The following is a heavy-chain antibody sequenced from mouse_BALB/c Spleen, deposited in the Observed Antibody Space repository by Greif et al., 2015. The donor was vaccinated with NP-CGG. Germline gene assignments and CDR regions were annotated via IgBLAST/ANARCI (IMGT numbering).Heavy chain of an antibody. CDR2: ISDGGSYT. Sequence: EVMLVESGGGLVKPGGSLKLSCAASGFTFSDYYMYWVRQTPEKRLEWVATISDGGSYTYYPDSVKGRFTISRDNAKNNLYLQMSSLKSEDTAMYYCARDYGNYRVGSMDYWGQGTSVTVSS. J-gene: IGHJ4*01. V-gene: IGHV5-4*02. CDR1: GFTFSDYY. D-gene: IGHD2-1*01. CDR3: ARDYGNYRVGSMDY.